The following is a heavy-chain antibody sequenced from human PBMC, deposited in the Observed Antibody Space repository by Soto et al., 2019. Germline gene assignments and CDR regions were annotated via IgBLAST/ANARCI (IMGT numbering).Heavy chain of an antibody. CDR3: ARRYGSAFDF. D-gene: IGHD3-10*01. CDR1: GGSISSYY. V-gene: IGHV4-59*01. Sequence: SETLSLTCTVSGGSISSYYLSWIRQPPGKGLEWIGYIYYSGSTNYNPSLKSRVTISVDTSKNQFSLKLSSVTAADTAVYYCARRYGSAFDFWGQGTMVTVSS. CDR2: IYYSGST. J-gene: IGHJ3*01.